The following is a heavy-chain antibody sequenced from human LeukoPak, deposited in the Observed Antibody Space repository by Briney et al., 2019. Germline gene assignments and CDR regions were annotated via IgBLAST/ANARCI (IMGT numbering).Heavy chain of an antibody. J-gene: IGHJ3*02. CDR1: GFTFSSYS. CDR2: ISSSGTYV. CDR3: ARASSKQLAGYLPDGFDI. D-gene: IGHD3-9*01. V-gene: IGHV3-21*01. Sequence: AGGSLRLSCAASGFTFSSYSMNWVRQAPGKGLEWVSSISSSGTYVYYADSVKCRFTISRDNAKNSLSLQMNSLRADEAAVYYCARASSKQLAGYLPDGFDIWGQGTMVTVSS.